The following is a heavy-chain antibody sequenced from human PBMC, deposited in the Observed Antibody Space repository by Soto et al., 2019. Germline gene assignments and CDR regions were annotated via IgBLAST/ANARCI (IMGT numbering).Heavy chain of an antibody. CDR3: AREVVSRGMDV. Sequence: QVQLVQSGAEVKKPGASVKVSCKASGYTFTSYDISWVRQATGQGLEWMGWMNPNSGNTGYAQKFHGRGTMTRNTSKNTVYMEVSSLRSEDTAVYYCAREVVSRGMDVWGQGTTVTVSS. CDR1: GYTFTSYD. D-gene: IGHD3-22*01. J-gene: IGHJ6*02. V-gene: IGHV1-8*01. CDR2: MNPNSGNT.